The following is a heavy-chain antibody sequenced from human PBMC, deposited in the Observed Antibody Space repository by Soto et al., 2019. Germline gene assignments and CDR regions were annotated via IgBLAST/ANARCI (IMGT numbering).Heavy chain of an antibody. D-gene: IGHD2-15*01. J-gene: IGHJ5*02. CDR2: TSASGETT. Sequence: EVQLLESGGGLVQPGGSLRLSCAASGFIFSNYGMNWVRQAPGKGLEWVSGTSASGETTYYGDSVKGRFTMSRDNSRNTLYLHMNSLRAEDTAVYYCAKAAEGYASIWCDPWGQGTLVTVSS. V-gene: IGHV3-23*01. CDR1: GFIFSNYG. CDR3: AKAAEGYASIWCDP.